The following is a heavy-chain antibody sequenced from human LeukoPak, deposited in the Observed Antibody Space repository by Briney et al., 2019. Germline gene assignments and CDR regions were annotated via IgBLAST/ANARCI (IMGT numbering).Heavy chain of an antibody. J-gene: IGHJ6*03. V-gene: IGHV1-69*05. CDR2: IIPIFGTA. Sequence: ASVKVSCKASGGTFSSYAISWVRQAPGQGLEWMGGIIPIFGTANYAQKFQGRVTITTDESTSTAYMELSSLRSEDTAVYYCARAGYCSSTSCYPGGDYYYYMGVWGKGTTVTVSS. D-gene: IGHD2-2*01. CDR3: ARAGYCSSTSCYPGGDYYYYMGV. CDR1: GGTFSSYA.